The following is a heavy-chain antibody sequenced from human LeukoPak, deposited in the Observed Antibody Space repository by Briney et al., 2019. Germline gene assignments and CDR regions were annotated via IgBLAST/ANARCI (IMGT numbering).Heavy chain of an antibody. J-gene: IGHJ4*02. Sequence: PGGSLRLSCAASGFTFSSYAMHWVRQAPGKGLEYVSAISSNGGSTYYANSVKGRFTISRDNSKNTLYLQMGSLRAEDMAVYYCARATGYSRPVDYWGQGTLVTVPS. CDR1: GFTFSSYA. CDR2: ISSNGGST. D-gene: IGHD6-13*01. V-gene: IGHV3-64*01. CDR3: ARATGYSRPVDY.